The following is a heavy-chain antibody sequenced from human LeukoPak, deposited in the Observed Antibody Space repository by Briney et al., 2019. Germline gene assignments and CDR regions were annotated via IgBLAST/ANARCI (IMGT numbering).Heavy chain of an antibody. CDR3: ARVEYYDSSGQKVGFDC. D-gene: IGHD3-22*01. CDR1: GYTFTSYA. CDR2: ISAYNGNT. V-gene: IGHV1-18*01. Sequence: ASVKVSCKASGYTFTSYAISWERQAPGQGLEWMGWISAYNGNTNYAQKLQGRVTMTTDTSTSTAYMELRSLRSDDTAVYYCARVEYYDSSGQKVGFDCWGQGTLVTVSS. J-gene: IGHJ4*02.